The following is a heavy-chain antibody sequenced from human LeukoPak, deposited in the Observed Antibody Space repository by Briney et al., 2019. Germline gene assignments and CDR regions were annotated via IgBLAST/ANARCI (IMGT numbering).Heavy chain of an antibody. D-gene: IGHD3-22*01. V-gene: IGHV3-48*04. CDR3: AREGYYDSSGYYPFDY. J-gene: IGHJ4*02. CDR2: ISSSSSTI. Sequence: TGGSLRLSCAASGFTFSSYSMNWVRQAPGKGLEWVSYISSSSSTIYYADSVKGRFTISRDNAKNSLYLQMNSLRAEDTAVYYCAREGYYDSSGYYPFDYWGQGTLVTVSS. CDR1: GFTFSSYS.